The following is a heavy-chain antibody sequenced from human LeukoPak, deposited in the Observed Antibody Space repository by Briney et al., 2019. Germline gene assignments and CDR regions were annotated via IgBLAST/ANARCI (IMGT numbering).Heavy chain of an antibody. CDR2: ITSSGSHI. D-gene: IGHD5-24*01. Sequence: GGSLRLSCAASGFSFSNYNMNWARLAPGKGLEWVSSITSSGSHIFYADSVKGRFTISRDNADNSLYLQMNSLRAEDTAVYYCARITRDGYTVFDYWGQGTLVTVSS. CDR3: ARITRDGYTVFDY. CDR1: GFSFSNYN. J-gene: IGHJ4*02. V-gene: IGHV3-21*04.